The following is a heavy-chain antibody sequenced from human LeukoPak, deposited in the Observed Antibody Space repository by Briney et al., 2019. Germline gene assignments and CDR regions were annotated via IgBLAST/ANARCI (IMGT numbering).Heavy chain of an antibody. V-gene: IGHV3-53*01. J-gene: IGHJ3*01. CDR2: IYSGGST. D-gene: IGHD2-2*01. Sequence: PGGSLRLSCAASGFTVSSNYMSWVRQAPGKGLEWVSIIYSGGSTYYADSGKGRFTISRDNPKNTLYLQMNSLRAEDTALYYCARGVVVVPAALGAFDFWGQGTMVTVPS. CDR1: GFTVSSNY. CDR3: ARGVVVVPAALGAFDF.